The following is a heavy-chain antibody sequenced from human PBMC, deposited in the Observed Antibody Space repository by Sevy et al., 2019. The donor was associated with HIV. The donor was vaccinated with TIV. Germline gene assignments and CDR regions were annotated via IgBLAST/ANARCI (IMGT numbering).Heavy chain of an antibody. J-gene: IGHJ3*01. Sequence: GSLRLSCAASGFTFNTHAMNWVRQAPGKGLEWVSVISGPGYGTNYADSVKGRFTISRDNSKNTLFLKMNSLRDDDTAVYYCAKALNPALESMLEVNLRSLKGFDVWGQGTMVTVSS. CDR2: ISGPGYGT. D-gene: IGHD3-22*01. V-gene: IGHV3-23*01. CDR3: AKALNPALESMLEVNLRSLKGFDV. CDR1: GFTFNTHA.